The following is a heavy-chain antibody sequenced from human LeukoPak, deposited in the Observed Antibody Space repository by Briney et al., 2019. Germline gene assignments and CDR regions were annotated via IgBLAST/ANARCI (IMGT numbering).Heavy chain of an antibody. Sequence: SVKVSCKASGGTFSSYAISWVRQAPGQGLEWMGGIIPIFGTANYAQKFQGRVTITADKSTSTAYMELSSLRSEDTAVYYCARVNYDFWSGYPPDLNWFDPWGQGTLVTVSS. CDR1: GGTFSSYA. CDR3: ARVNYDFWSGYPPDLNWFDP. D-gene: IGHD3-3*01. CDR2: IIPIFGTA. J-gene: IGHJ5*02. V-gene: IGHV1-69*06.